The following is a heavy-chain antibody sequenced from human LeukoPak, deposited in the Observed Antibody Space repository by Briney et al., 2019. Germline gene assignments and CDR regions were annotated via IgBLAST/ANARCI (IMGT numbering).Heavy chain of an antibody. V-gene: IGHV4-39*02. Sequence: PSETLSLTCTVSGGSISSSSYYWGWIRQPPGKGLEWIGSIYYSGSTYYNPSLKSRVTISVDTSKNQFSLKLSSVTAADTAVYYCARENGYTDYYYYMDVWGKGITVTVSS. J-gene: IGHJ6*03. D-gene: IGHD6-13*01. CDR2: IYYSGST. CDR1: GGSISSSSYY. CDR3: ARENGYTDYYYYMDV.